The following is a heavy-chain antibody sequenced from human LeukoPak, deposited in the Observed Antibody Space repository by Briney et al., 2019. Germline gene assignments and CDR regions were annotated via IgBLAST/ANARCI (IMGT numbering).Heavy chain of an antibody. CDR2: IYYSGST. Sequence: SETLSLTCTVSGGSISSGDYYWSWIRQPPGKGLEWIGYIYYSGSTNYNPSLKSRVTISVDTSKNQFSLKLSSVTAADTAVYYCARSRITMVRGVYFDYWGQGTLVTVSS. CDR1: GGSISSGDYY. J-gene: IGHJ4*02. CDR3: ARSRITMVRGVYFDY. V-gene: IGHV4-61*08. D-gene: IGHD3-10*01.